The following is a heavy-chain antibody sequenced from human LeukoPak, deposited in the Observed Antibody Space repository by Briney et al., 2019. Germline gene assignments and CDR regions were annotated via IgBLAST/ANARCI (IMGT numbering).Heavy chain of an antibody. Sequence: GRSLRLSCAASGFTFDDYAMHWVRHAPGKGLEWVSGISWNSGSIGYADSVKGRFTISRDNAKNSLYLQMNSLRAEDTALYYCAKDEAATTLSEIDYWGQGTLVTVSS. CDR2: ISWNSGSI. CDR1: GFTFDDYA. D-gene: IGHD5-12*01. J-gene: IGHJ4*02. CDR3: AKDEAATTLSEIDY. V-gene: IGHV3-9*01.